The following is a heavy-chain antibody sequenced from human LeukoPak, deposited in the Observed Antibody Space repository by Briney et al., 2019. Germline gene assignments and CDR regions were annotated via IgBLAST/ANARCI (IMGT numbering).Heavy chain of an antibody. CDR1: GGSISSYY. V-gene: IGHV4-4*07. CDR2: IYTSGST. D-gene: IGHD2-2*01. J-gene: IGHJ3*02. Sequence: PSETLSLTRTVSGGSISSYYWSWIRQPAGKGLEWIGRIYTSGSTNYNPSLKSRVTMSVDTSKNQFSLKLSSVTAADTAVYYCARDCSSTSCLLGAFDIWGQGTMVTVSS. CDR3: ARDCSSTSCLLGAFDI.